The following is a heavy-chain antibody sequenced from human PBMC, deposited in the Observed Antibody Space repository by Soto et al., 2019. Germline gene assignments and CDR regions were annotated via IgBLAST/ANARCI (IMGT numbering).Heavy chain of an antibody. CDR3: ARSGYSSSWTGYYFDY. J-gene: IGHJ4*02. V-gene: IGHV3-53*01. Sequence: PGGSLRLSCAASGFTVSSNYVSWVRQAPGKGLDWVSVIYRGGSTYYVDSVKGRFTISRDNSKNMLYLQMNSLRAEDTAVYYCARSGYSSSWTGYYFDYWGQGTLVTVSS. CDR2: IYRGGST. CDR1: GFTVSSNY. D-gene: IGHD6-13*01.